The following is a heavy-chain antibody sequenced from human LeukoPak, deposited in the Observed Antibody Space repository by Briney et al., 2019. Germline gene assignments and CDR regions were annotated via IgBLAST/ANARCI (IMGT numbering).Heavy chain of an antibody. D-gene: IGHD1-26*01. V-gene: IGHV3-7*01. Sequence: GGSLRLSCAASGFTFSSYWMSWVRQAPGKGLEWVANIKQDGSEKYYVDSVKGRFTISRDNAKNTLYLQMNSLRAEDTAVYYCASQYSGSYYRHFDYWGQGTLVTVSS. J-gene: IGHJ4*02. CDR3: ASQYSGSYYRHFDY. CDR1: GFTFSSYW. CDR2: IKQDGSEK.